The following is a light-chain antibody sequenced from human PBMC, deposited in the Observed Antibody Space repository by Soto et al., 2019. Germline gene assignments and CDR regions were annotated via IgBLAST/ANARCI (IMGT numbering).Light chain of an antibody. CDR1: QSLLLSSGNNY. Sequence: DIVLTQSPLSLPVTPGESASISCKASQSLLLSSGNNYLDWYLQKPGQSPQLLIYLGSTRASGVPDRFSGSGSGTDFTLKISTVEAEDVGVYYCAQAPQTVTFGGGTKVEIK. CDR3: AQAPQTVT. CDR2: LGS. J-gene: IGKJ4*01. V-gene: IGKV2-28*01.